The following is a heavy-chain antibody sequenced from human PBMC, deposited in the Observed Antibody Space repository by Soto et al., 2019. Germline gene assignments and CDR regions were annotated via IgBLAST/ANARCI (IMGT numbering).Heavy chain of an antibody. CDR1: GGSFSDYY. J-gene: IGHJ5*02. D-gene: IGHD2-21*02. CDR2: INHSGST. Sequence: SETLSLTCAVYGGSFSDYYWSWIRQPPGKGLEWIGEINHSGSTDYNPSLKSRVTILVDTSKNQFSLKLNSVTAADTAVYYCARALRFDPISEGTLVT. V-gene: IGHV4-34*01. CDR3: ARALRFDP.